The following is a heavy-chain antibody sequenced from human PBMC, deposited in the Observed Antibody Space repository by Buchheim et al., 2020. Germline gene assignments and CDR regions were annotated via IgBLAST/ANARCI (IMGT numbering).Heavy chain of an antibody. J-gene: IGHJ6*03. CDR2: ISGSGGST. Sequence: EVQLLESGGGLVQPGGSLRLSCAASGFTFSSYAMSWVRQAPGKGLEWVSAISGSGGSTSYADSVKGRFTFSGDSSQNTLDLQMNSLRGEDTAVYYCTKKYYYDSSGSYYYYYMDVWGKGTT. V-gene: IGHV3-23*01. CDR3: TKKYYYDSSGSYYYYYMDV. CDR1: GFTFSSYA. D-gene: IGHD3-22*01.